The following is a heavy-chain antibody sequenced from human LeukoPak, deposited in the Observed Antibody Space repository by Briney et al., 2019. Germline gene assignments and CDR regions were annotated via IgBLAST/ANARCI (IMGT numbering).Heavy chain of an antibody. CDR1: GGSISSYY. J-gene: IGHJ3*02. CDR3: ARGWELLYGAFDI. CDR2: IYYSGST. V-gene: IGHV4-59*01. D-gene: IGHD1-26*01. Sequence: TSETLSLTCTVSGGSISSYYWSWIRQPPGKGLEWIGYIYYSGSTNYNPSLKSRVTISVDTSKNQFSLKLSSVTAADTAVYYCARGWELLYGAFDIWGQGTMVTVSS.